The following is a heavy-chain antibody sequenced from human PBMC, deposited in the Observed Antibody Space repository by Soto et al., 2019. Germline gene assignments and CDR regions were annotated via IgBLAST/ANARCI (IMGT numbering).Heavy chain of an antibody. J-gene: IGHJ6*02. CDR2: ISSIGST. D-gene: IGHD3-9*01. CDR1: GGSISSGDYF. V-gene: IGHV4-30-4*01. Sequence: QVQLQESGPGLVKPSQTLSLTCTVSGGSISSGDYFWSWIRQSPGKGLEWIGYISSIGSTYYNTSLKSRVSVSRDTSKNQYSLKPSSVTTTDTAVYYCARGLVIRPYYYHGMDVWAQGTTVTVSS. CDR3: ARGLVIRPYYYHGMDV.